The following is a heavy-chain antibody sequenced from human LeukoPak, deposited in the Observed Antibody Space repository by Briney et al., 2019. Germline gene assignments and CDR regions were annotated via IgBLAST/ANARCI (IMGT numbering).Heavy chain of an antibody. CDR2: IYHSGST. J-gene: IGHJ4*02. V-gene: IGHV4-38-2*02. CDR3: ARVNYYDSSGSEKFDY. D-gene: IGHD3-22*01. CDR1: GYSISSGYY. Sequence: SETLSLTCTVSGYSISSGYYWGWIRQPPGKVLEWMGSIYHSGSTYYNPSLKSRVTISVDTSKNQFSLKLSSATAADTAVYYCARVNYYDSSGSEKFDYWGQGTLVTVSS.